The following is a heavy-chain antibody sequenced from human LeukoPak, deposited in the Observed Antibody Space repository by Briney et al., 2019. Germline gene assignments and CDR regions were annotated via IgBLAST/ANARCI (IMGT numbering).Heavy chain of an antibody. CDR1: GFTFSSYA. Sequence: GGSLRLSCAASGFTFSSYAMHWVRQAPGKGLEWVAVISYDGSNKYYPDSVKGRFTISRDNSKNTLYLQMNSLRAEDTAVYYCAKVAEVGATGYYYYMDVWGKGTTVTISS. D-gene: IGHD1-26*01. CDR3: AKVAEVGATGYYYYMDV. V-gene: IGHV3-30*04. J-gene: IGHJ6*03. CDR2: ISYDGSNK.